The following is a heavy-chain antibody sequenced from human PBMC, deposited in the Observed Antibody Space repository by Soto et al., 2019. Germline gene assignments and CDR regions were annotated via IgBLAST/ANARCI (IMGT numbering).Heavy chain of an antibody. V-gene: IGHV1-69*02. CDR3: ARSRIAAAGTVEAFDI. CDR2: IIPILGIA. J-gene: IGHJ3*02. CDR1: GGTFSSYT. Sequence: QVQLVQSGAEVKKPGSSVKVSCKASGGTFSSYTISWVRQAPGQGLEWMGRIIPILGIANYAQKFQGRVTITAGKSTRTADMELSSLRSEDTAVYYCARSRIAAAGTVEAFDIWGQGTMVTVSS. D-gene: IGHD6-13*01.